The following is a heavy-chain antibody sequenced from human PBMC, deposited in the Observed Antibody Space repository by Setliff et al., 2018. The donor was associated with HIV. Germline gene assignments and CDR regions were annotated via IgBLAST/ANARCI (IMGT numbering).Heavy chain of an antibody. CDR1: GGSISSSY. D-gene: IGHD2-2*01. V-gene: IGHV4-59*01. Sequence: SETLSLTCTFSGGSISSSYWTWTRQPPGKGLEWIGNIHYSGSTNYNPSLKSRVTISVDTSRSQFSLKLSHVTSADTAVYYCVRGHCNSDKCWYTWFDPWGQGTLVTVS. CDR2: IHYSGST. CDR3: VRGHCNSDKCWYTWFDP. J-gene: IGHJ5*02.